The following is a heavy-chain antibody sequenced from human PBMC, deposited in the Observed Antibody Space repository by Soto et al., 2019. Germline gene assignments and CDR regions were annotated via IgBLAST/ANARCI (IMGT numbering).Heavy chain of an antibody. CDR2: ISTSSSYT. J-gene: IGHJ5*02. V-gene: IGHV3-11*05. Sequence: PGGSLRLSCAASGFTFSDYYMSWIRQAPGKGLEWVSHISTSSSYTNYADSVKGRFTISRDNAKNSLYLQMNSLRAEDTAVYYCARAVVHLEGQDPWGQGTLVTVSS. CDR1: GFTFSDYY. D-gene: IGHD1-1*01. CDR3: ARAVVHLEGQDP.